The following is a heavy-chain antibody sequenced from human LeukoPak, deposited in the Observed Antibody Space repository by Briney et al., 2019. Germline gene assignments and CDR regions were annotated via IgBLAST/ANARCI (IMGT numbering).Heavy chain of an antibody. CDR3: ARALQYYYDSSGYYPTFDY. J-gene: IGHJ4*02. CDR1: GYTFTSYG. CDR2: ISAYNGNT. V-gene: IGHV1-18*01. D-gene: IGHD3-22*01. Sequence: GASVKVSCKASGYTFTSYGISWVRQAPGQGLEWMGWISAYNGNTNYAQKLQGRVTMTTDTSTSTAYTELRSLRSDDTAVYYCARALQYYYDSSGYYPTFDYWGQGTLVTVSS.